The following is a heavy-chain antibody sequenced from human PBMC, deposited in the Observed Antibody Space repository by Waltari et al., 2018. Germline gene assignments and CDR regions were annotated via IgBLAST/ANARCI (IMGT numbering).Heavy chain of an antibody. CDR2: IYPGDSDT. V-gene: IGHV5-51*01. D-gene: IGHD3-22*01. CDR1: GYSFTSYW. J-gene: IGHJ3*02. Sequence: EVQLVQSGAEVKKPGESLKISCKGSGYSFTSYWIGWVRQLPGKGLEWMGIIYPGDSDTRYSPSFQGQVTISADKSISTAYLQWSSLKASDTAMYYCARRYYYDSSAGDAFDIWGQGTMVTVSS. CDR3: ARRYYYDSSAGDAFDI.